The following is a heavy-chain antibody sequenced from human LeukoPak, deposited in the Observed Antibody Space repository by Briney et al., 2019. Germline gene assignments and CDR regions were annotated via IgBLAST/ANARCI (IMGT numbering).Heavy chain of an antibody. Sequence: GGSLRLSCAASGFTFSSYAMSWVRQAPGKGLEWVSAISGSGGSTYYADSVKGRFTISRDNSKNTLYLQMNSLRAEDTAVYYCAKWLQVATITAPAWYFDLWGRGTLVTVSS. CDR3: AKWLQVATITAPAWYFDL. CDR1: GFTFSSYA. V-gene: IGHV3-23*01. J-gene: IGHJ2*01. CDR2: ISGSGGST. D-gene: IGHD5-12*01.